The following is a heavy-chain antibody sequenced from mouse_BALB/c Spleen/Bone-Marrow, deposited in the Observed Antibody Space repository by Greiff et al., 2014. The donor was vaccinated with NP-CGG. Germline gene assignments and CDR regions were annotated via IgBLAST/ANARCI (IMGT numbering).Heavy chain of an antibody. CDR1: GFTFNNYG. D-gene: IGHD2-1*01. CDR2: INRNGGSS. CDR3: SRGNYGNYVDYFDY. V-gene: IGHV5-6-3*01. Sequence: EVMLVESGGGLVQPGGSLEVSCAASGFTFNNYGMSWVRQTPDKRLELVATINRNGGSSYYPDSVKGRFTISRDNAKNTLYLQMSSLKSEDTAIYYCSRGNYGNYVDYFDYWGQGTTLTVSS. J-gene: IGHJ2*01.